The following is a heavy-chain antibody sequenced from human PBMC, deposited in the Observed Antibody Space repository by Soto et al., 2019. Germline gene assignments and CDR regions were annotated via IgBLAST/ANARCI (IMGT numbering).Heavy chain of an antibody. Sequence: QVQLQESGPGLVKPSETLSLTCTVSGGSVSGGSYYWSWIRQPPGKGLEWVGYIYYSGSTNYNPSLKSRVTISVDTSKNQFSLKLSSVTAADTAVYYCARLYYYDSSGYLTRNWYFDLWGRGTLVTVSS. CDR2: IYYSGST. CDR3: ARLYYYDSSGYLTRNWYFDL. CDR1: GGSVSGGSYY. V-gene: IGHV4-61*01. J-gene: IGHJ2*01. D-gene: IGHD3-22*01.